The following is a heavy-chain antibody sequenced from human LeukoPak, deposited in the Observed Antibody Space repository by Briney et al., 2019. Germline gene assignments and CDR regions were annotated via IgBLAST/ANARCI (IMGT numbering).Heavy chain of an antibody. Sequence: SETLSLTCAVSGGSISSSNWWSWVRQPPGKGLEWIGYIYHSGSTYYNPSLKSRVTISVDTSKNQFSLKLSSVTAADTAVYYCARDRPLGAVDYWGQGTLVTVSS. J-gene: IGHJ4*02. CDR1: GGSISSSNW. V-gene: IGHV4-4*02. CDR2: IYHSGST. D-gene: IGHD3-16*01. CDR3: ARDRPLGAVDY.